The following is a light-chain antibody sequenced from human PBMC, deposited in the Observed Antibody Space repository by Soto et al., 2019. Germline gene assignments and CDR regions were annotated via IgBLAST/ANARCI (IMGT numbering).Light chain of an antibody. V-gene: IGKV3-20*01. Sequence: EIVLTQSPGTLSLSPGDRATLSCRASQSVSNNYLARYQQKPGQAPRLLIYGASSRATDIPDRFSGSGSGTDFSLTISRLEPEDFAVYYCQQYGGSPRTFGQGTKVDI. J-gene: IGKJ1*01. CDR1: QSVSNNY. CDR2: GAS. CDR3: QQYGGSPRT.